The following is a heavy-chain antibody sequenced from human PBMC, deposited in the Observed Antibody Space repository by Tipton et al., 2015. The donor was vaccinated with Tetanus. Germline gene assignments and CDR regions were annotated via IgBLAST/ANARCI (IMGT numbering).Heavy chain of an antibody. D-gene: IGHD5-24*01. J-gene: IGHJ3*02. V-gene: IGHV4-59*01. Sequence: QLVQSGAEVKPSETLSLTCTVSGGSISSYYWTWIRQPPGRGLEWIGYVHYSGSTNYSPSLRSRVTLSVDTSKNQFSLKLSSVTAADTAVYYCARIGWLQQNKPAFDIWGQGTVVTVSS. CDR1: GGSISSYY. CDR3: ARIGWLQQNKPAFDI. CDR2: VHYSGST.